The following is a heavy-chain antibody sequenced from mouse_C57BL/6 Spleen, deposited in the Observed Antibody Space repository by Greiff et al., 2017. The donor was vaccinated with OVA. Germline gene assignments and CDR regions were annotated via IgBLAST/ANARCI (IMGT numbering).Heavy chain of an antibody. CDR1: GFTFSSYA. CDR2: ISDGGSYT. V-gene: IGHV5-4*01. J-gene: IGHJ3*01. Sequence: EVKLEESGGGLVKPGGSLKLSCAASGFTFSSYAMSWVRQTPEKRLEWVATISDGGSYTYYPDNVKGRFTISRDNAKNNLYLQMSHLKSEDTAMYYCAREAYYSNYLAYLGQGTLVTVSA. CDR3: AREAYYSNYLAY. D-gene: IGHD2-5*01.